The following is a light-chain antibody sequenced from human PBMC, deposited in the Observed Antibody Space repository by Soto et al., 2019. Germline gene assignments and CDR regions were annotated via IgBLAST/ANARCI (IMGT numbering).Light chain of an antibody. J-gene: IGKJ4*01. V-gene: IGKV3-15*01. Sequence: EIVMTQSPATLSVSTGERATLSCRASQSVSSNLAWYQHKPGQAPRLLVYGASTRASGIPDRFSGSGSGTEFTLSISSLQSEDFAVYYCQQFSSYPLTFGGGTKVDI. CDR3: QQFSSYPLT. CDR2: GAS. CDR1: QSVSSN.